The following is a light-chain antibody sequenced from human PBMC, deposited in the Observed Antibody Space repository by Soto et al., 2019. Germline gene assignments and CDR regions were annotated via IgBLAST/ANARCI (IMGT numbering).Light chain of an antibody. V-gene: IGKV1-5*01. J-gene: IGKJ1*01. Sequence: DIQMTQSPSTLSASVGDRVTITCRASQSIGRFLAWYQHQPGKAPKLLIYDASTLESGVPSRFSGTGSGTEFTFSITSLXXXXFGTYYCQQCYMGWTFGQGTKVDFK. CDR3: QQCYMGWT. CDR2: DAS. CDR1: QSIGRF.